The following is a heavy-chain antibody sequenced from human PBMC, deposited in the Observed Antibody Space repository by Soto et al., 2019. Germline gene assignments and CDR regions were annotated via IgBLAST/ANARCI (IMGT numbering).Heavy chain of an antibody. V-gene: IGHV1-3*01. D-gene: IGHD2-15*01. CDR2: INAGNGNT. CDR1: GYTFTSYA. Sequence: ASVKVSCKASGYTFTSYAMHWVRQAPGQRLEWMGWINAGNGNTKYSQKFQGRVTITRDTSTSTAYMELSSLRSEDTAVYYCARDLTSSYCSGGSCYEINDYWGQGTLVTVSS. J-gene: IGHJ4*02. CDR3: ARDLTSSYCSGGSCYEINDY.